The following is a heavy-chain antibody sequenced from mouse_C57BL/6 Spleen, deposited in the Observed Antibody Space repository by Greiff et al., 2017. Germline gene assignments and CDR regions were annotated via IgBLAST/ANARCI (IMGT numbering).Heavy chain of an antibody. J-gene: IGHJ3*01. CDR3: AMYRERAGFAY. CDR2: IHPSDSDT. V-gene: IGHV1-74*01. D-gene: IGHD5-1*01. CDR1: GYTFTSYW. Sequence: QVHVKQPGAELVKPGASVKVSCKASGYTFTSYWMHWVKQRPGQGLEWIGRIHPSDSDTNYNQKFKGKATLTVDKSSSTAYMQLSSLTSEDSAVYYCAMYRERAGFAYWGQGTLVTVSA.